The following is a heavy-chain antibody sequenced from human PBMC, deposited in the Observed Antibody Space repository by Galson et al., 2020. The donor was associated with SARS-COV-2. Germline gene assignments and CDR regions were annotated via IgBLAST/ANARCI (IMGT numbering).Heavy chain of an antibody. V-gene: IGHV4-39*02. CDR2: NNYSGTT. Sequence: SETLSLTCTVSGGSISTTSYIWGWIRQPPGKGLEWIGTNNYSGTTYYNPSLKSRVTISVATSKDHFSLKLSSVTAADTAVYYCAREENCFLVVTATRMCYFDYWGRGTLATVSS. CDR3: AREENCFLVVTATRMCYFDY. J-gene: IGHJ4*02. CDR1: GGSISTTSYI. D-gene: IGHD2-21*02.